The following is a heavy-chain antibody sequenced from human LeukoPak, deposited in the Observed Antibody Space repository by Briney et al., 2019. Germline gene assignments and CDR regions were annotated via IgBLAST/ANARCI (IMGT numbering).Heavy chain of an antibody. J-gene: IGHJ6*03. CDR3: ARGDCSGGSCYYYYYLDV. D-gene: IGHD2-15*01. Sequence: SETLSLTCAVYGGSFSGYYWSWIRQPPGKGLEWIGEINHSGSTNYNPSLKSRVTISVDTSKNQFSLKLSSVTAADTAVYYCARGDCSGGSCYYYYYLDVWGKGTTVTISS. V-gene: IGHV4-34*01. CDR2: INHSGST. CDR1: GGSFSGYY.